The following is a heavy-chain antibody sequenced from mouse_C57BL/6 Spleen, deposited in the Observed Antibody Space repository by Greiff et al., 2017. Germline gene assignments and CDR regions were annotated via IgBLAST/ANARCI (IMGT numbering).Heavy chain of an antibody. J-gene: IGHJ4*01. CDR1: GFTFSDFY. CDR3: ARDAEYDYDAMDY. CDR2: SRNKANDYTT. V-gene: IGHV7-1*01. D-gene: IGHD2-10*02. Sequence: EVKLVESGGGLVQSGRSLRLSCATSGFTFSDFYMEWVRQAPGKGLEWIAASRNKANDYTTEYSASVKGRFIVSRDTSQSILYLQMNALRAEDTAIYYCARDAEYDYDAMDYWGQGTSVTVSS.